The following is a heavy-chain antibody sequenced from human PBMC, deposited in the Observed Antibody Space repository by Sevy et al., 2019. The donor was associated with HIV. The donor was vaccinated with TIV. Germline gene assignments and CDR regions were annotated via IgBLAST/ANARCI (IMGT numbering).Heavy chain of an antibody. Sequence: GGSLRLSCAASGFTFSSYGMHWVRQAPGKGLEWVAVISYVGSNKYYGDSVKGRFTISRDNSKNTLYLQMNSLRAEDTAVYYCAKWSMGGARWLQLGAFDIWGQGTMVTVSS. CDR3: AKWSMGGARWLQLGAFDI. CDR2: ISYVGSNK. CDR1: GFTFSSYG. V-gene: IGHV3-30*18. D-gene: IGHD5-12*01. J-gene: IGHJ3*02.